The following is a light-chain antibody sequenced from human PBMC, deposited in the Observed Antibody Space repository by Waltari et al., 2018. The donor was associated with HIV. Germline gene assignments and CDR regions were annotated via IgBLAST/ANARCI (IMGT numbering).Light chain of an antibody. Sequence: QSVLTQPPSASGTPGQRVTISCSGRNSNIGSNTVNWYQHLPGTAPKLLIYGNTQRPLGVPDRFSGSKSGTSASLAISGLQSEDEADYYCAAWDDSLNGEVVFGGGTKLTVL. CDR3: AAWDDSLNGEVV. J-gene: IGLJ2*01. V-gene: IGLV1-44*01. CDR2: GNT. CDR1: NSNIGSNT.